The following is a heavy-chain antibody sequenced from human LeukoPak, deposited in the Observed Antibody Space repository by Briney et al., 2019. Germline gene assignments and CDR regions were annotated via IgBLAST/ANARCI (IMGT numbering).Heavy chain of an antibody. Sequence: GGSLRLSCAASGFTVSSNYMSWVRQAPGKGLEWVSRSNSDGSDTIYADSVKGRFTISRDNAKNTLYLQMNSLRAEDTAVYYCARDLHGAFDIWGQGTMVTVSS. CDR2: SNSDGSDT. CDR1: GFTVSSNY. CDR3: ARDLHGAFDI. V-gene: IGHV3-74*01. J-gene: IGHJ3*02.